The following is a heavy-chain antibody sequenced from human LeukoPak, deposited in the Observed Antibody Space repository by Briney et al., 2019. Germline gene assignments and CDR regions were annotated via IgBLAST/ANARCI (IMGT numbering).Heavy chain of an antibody. CDR2: INPSGGST. CDR1: GYTFTSYY. CDR3: ARGRPLPTIFGVVPRRAYMDV. J-gene: IGHJ6*03. Sequence: ASVKVSCKASGYTFTSYYMHWVRQAPGQGLEWMGIINPSGGSTSYAQKFQGRVTMTRDTSTSTVYMELSSLRSEDTAVYYCARGRPLPTIFGVVPRRAYMDVWGKGTTVTVSS. V-gene: IGHV1-46*01. D-gene: IGHD3-3*01.